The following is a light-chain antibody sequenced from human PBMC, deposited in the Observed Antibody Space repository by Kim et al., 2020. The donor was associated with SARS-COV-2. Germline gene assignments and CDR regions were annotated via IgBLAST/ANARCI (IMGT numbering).Light chain of an antibody. V-gene: IGLV3-19*01. CDR3: NSRDSSGNHWV. Sequence: ALGQTVRITCQGDSLRSYYESWYQQKPGQAPVLVIYVKNNRPSGIPDRFSGSSSGNTASLTITGAQAEDEADYYCNSRDSSGNHWVFGGGTQLTVL. CDR1: SLRSYY. CDR2: VKN. J-gene: IGLJ3*02.